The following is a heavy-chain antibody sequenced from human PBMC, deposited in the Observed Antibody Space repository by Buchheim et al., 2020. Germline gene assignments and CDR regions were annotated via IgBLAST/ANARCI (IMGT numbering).Heavy chain of an antibody. CDR1: GGTFSSYT. Sequence: QVQLVQSGAEVKKPGSSVKVSCTASGGTFSSYTISWVRQAPGQGLEWMGRIIPILGIANYAQKFKGRVTITADKSTSTAYMKLSSLRSEDTAVYYCAKEGSVDTVTEYYYYGMDVWGQGTT. CDR3: AKEGSVDTVTEYYYYGMDV. D-gene: IGHD5-18*01. V-gene: IGHV1-69*08. J-gene: IGHJ6*02. CDR2: IIPILGIA.